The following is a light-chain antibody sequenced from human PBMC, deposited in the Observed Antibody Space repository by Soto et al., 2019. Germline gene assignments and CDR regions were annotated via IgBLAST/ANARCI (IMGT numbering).Light chain of an antibody. CDR1: QSISSN. V-gene: IGKV3-15*01. J-gene: IGKJ2*01. Sequence: EIVMTQSPATLSVSPGERATLSCRASQSISSNLAWYQQKPGQSPRLLIYGASTRATGIPGRFSGSGSGTEFTLTISSLQSEDFAGYYCQQYNNWPPAYTFGQGTKLEIK. CDR3: QQYNNWPPAYT. CDR2: GAS.